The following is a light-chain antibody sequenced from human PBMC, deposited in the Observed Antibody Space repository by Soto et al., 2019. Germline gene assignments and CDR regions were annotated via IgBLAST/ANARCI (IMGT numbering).Light chain of an antibody. Sequence: EVVLTQSPGTLSLSPGERATLSCRASQRVSSTYLAWYQQTPGQTPRLLIYGASTRATGIPDRFSGSGFGTDFTLTISRLEPEDFAVYYCQQYETSPFSFGPGTKVHIK. CDR2: GAS. V-gene: IGKV3-20*01. CDR3: QQYETSPFS. CDR1: QRVSSTY. J-gene: IGKJ3*01.